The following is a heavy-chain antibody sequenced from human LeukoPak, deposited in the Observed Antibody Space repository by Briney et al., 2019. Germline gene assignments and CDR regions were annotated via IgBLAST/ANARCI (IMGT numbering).Heavy chain of an antibody. Sequence: VKPSENLSLTCTGSGGSISSYYWSWIRQPPGKGLEWIGYIYYSGSTNYNPSLKSRVTISVDTSKNQFSLKLSSVTAADTAVYYCARHRGRWSKASYFDYWGQGTLVTVSS. CDR1: GGSISSYY. CDR2: IYYSGST. D-gene: IGHD5-24*01. CDR3: ARHRGRWSKASYFDY. V-gene: IGHV4-59*01. J-gene: IGHJ4*02.